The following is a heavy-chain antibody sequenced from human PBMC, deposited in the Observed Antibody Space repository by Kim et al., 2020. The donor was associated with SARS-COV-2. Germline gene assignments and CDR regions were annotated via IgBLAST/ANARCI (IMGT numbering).Heavy chain of an antibody. J-gene: IGHJ6*01. CDR3: ARGDVRHDWCNAFYY. Sequence: SETLSLTCAVSGGSMSSNIYYWAWMRQPPGKGLEWIGSIHYSGPTYYNPSLTSRVTISVDTSKNQFSLRLSSVSAADTAVYYCARGDVRHDWCNAFYY. CDR2: IHYSGPT. V-gene: IGHV4-39*01. D-gene: IGHD3-9*01. CDR1: GGSMSSNIYY.